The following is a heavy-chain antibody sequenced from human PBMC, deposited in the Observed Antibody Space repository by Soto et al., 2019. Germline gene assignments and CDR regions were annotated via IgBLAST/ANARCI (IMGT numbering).Heavy chain of an antibody. J-gene: IGHJ4*02. V-gene: IGHV3-7*05. D-gene: IGHD2-8*01. CDR2: IKQDGSEK. CDR3: ARGAVYPY. CDR1: GFTFSSYW. Sequence: HPGGSLRLSCVASGFTFSSYWMSWVRQAPGKGLEWVANIKQDGSEKYHADSVKGRFTISRDNAKNSLYLQMNSLRADDTAVYYCARGAVYPYWGQGTVVTVSS.